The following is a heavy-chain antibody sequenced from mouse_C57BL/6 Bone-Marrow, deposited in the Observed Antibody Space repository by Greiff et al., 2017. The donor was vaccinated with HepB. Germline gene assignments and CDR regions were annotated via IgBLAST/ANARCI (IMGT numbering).Heavy chain of an antibody. D-gene: IGHD1-1*01. J-gene: IGHJ4*01. CDR2: IYPGSGST. CDR1: GYTFTSYW. Sequence: QVQLQQPGAELVKPGASVKMSCKASGYTFTSYWITWVKQRPGQGLEWIGDIYPGSGSTNYNEKFKSKATLTVDTSSSTAYMQRSSLTSEDSAVYYCANYYGSLYAMDYWGQGTSVTVSS. V-gene: IGHV1-55*01. CDR3: ANYYGSLYAMDY.